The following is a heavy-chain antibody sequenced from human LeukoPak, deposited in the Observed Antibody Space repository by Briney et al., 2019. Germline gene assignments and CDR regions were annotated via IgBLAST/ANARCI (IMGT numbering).Heavy chain of an antibody. J-gene: IGHJ4*02. D-gene: IGHD2-21*01. CDR1: XXXFTSYG. CDR2: ISPYNGNT. CDR3: ARDRQCGY. Sequence: PAASVXXXXXXSXXXFTSYGISWVRXAPGQGLEWMGWISPYNGNTNYAPKLQGRLTMTTDTSTSTAYMELRSLRSDDTAVYYCARDRQCGYWGQGTLVTVSS. V-gene: IGHV1-18*01.